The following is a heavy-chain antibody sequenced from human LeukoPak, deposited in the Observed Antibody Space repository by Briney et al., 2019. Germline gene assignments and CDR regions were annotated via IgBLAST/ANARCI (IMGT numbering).Heavy chain of an antibody. D-gene: IGHD5-18*01. Sequence: GGSLRLSCAAYGFTFSSYAMSWVRQARGKGLEWVSAISGSGGSTYYAYSVKGRFTISRDNSKNTLYLQMNSLRAEDTAVYYCSSRGYSYGSYYFDYWGQGTLVTVSS. CDR3: SSRGYSYGSYYFDY. J-gene: IGHJ4*02. CDR2: ISGSGGST. V-gene: IGHV3-23*01. CDR1: GFTFSSYA.